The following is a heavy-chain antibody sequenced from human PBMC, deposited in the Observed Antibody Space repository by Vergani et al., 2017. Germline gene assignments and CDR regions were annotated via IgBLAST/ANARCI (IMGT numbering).Heavy chain of an antibody. Sequence: VLLPASVPLLLRPSAPLSLPCGVSGYSISGAFYWGWIRQPPGKGLEWIASVSHSGSTYYKSSLKSRVIISQDTSKNQFSLNLSSVTAADTAVYYCAGLLWFGESGLKWGQGTLVTVSS. CDR2: VSHSGST. CDR1: GYSISGAFY. CDR3: AGLLWFGESGLK. V-gene: IGHV4-38-2*01. D-gene: IGHD3-10*01. J-gene: IGHJ4*02.